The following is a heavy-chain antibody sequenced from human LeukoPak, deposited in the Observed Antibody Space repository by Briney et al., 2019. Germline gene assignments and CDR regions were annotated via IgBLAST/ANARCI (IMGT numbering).Heavy chain of an antibody. CDR2: IKENSVGGTT. J-gene: IGHJ1*01. Sequence: PGGSLRLSCVASGFMFSKAWMSWVRQAPGKGLEWVGRIKENSVGGTTDYAAPVKGRFTISRDDSKNTVYLEMNSLKTEDTAVYYCAKDDAWGRYKDWGQGTLVTVSS. D-gene: IGHD3-16*01. CDR1: GFMFSKAW. CDR3: AKDDAWGRYKD. V-gene: IGHV3-15*01.